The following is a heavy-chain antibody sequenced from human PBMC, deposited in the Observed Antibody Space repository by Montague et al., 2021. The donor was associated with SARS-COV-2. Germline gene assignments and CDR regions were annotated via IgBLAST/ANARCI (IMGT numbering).Heavy chain of an antibody. CDR2: IYYRGTT. Sequence: SETLSLTCSVSGGSISSDYWSWIRQSPGKGLEWIGYIYYRGTTNYNSSLKGRVTFSVDTSKNQFSLKLISVTAADTAVYFCAREDRWNWFDPWGQGVLVTVSS. J-gene: IGHJ5*02. V-gene: IGHV4-59*01. D-gene: IGHD5-24*01. CDR1: GGSISSDY. CDR3: AREDRWNWFDP.